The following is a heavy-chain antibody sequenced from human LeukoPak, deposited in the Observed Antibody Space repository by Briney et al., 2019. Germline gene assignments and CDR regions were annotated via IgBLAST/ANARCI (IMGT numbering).Heavy chain of an antibody. Sequence: GGSLRLSCAASRFTLSSSWMTWARQAPGKGLEWVANIKEDGREKYYVDSVRGGFTISRDNAKNSLYLQMNSLRAEDTAVYYCARYARTPDNWGEGTLVTVSS. CDR1: RFTLSSSW. V-gene: IGHV3-7*05. CDR3: ARYARTPDN. J-gene: IGHJ4*02. D-gene: IGHD2-2*01. CDR2: IKEDGREK.